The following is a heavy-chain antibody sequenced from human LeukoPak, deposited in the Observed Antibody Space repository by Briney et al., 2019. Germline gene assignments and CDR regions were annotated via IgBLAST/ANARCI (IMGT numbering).Heavy chain of an antibody. CDR1: GGAFTGYY. CDR3: ATPTRGGIAVTGTFGH. V-gene: IGHV4-34*01. J-gene: IGHJ4*02. Sequence: SGTLSLTCAGSGGAFTGYYWSWIRQPPGKGLEWIGEINHSGATNYNPSLKSRVTISVDTSKNQFSLRLTSVSAADTGVYYCATPTRGGIAVTGTFGHWGQGTQVTVSS. D-gene: IGHD6-19*01. CDR2: INHSGAT.